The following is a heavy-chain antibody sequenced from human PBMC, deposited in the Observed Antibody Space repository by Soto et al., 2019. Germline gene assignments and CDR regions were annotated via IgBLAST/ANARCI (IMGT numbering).Heavy chain of an antibody. CDR2: IYWNEDK. D-gene: IGHD2-2*01. CDR3: VHTVIVHTITGGHYFDY. V-gene: IGHV2-5*01. Sequence: SGPTLVNPTQTLTLTCTFSAFSLSTNGVGVGWIRQPPGKPLEWLAVIYWNEDKRYSRSLKSRLSITKDTSKNQVVLTMTTMDPVDTATYYCVHTVIVHTITGGHYFDYRCPGILVTVSS. CDR1: AFSLSTNGVG. J-gene: IGHJ4*02.